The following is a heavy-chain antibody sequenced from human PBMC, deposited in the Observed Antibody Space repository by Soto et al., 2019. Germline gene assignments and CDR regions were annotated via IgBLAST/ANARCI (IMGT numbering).Heavy chain of an antibody. D-gene: IGHD2-21*01. J-gene: IGHJ3*02. CDR1: GGTFSTYS. V-gene: IGHV1-69*02. CDR2: IIPMLGVR. CDR3: TIGSWSGEVFDI. Sequence: QVQLVQSGAEVKKPGSSVKVSCKDSGGTFSTYSMFWVRQAPGLGLEWMGRIIPMLGVRNYAQRFQDRVTITADKSTATVHMELSSLRSEDTAPYYCTIGSWSGEVFDIWGQGTMVTVSS.